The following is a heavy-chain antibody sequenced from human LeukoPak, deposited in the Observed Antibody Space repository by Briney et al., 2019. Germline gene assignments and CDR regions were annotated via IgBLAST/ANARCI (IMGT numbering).Heavy chain of an antibody. D-gene: IGHD6-19*01. Sequence: GASVKVSCKASGGTFSSYAISWVRQAPGQGLEWMGRIIPILGIANYAQKFQGRVTTTADKSTSTAYMELSSLRSEDTAVYYCARDISGWYGYWGQGTLVTVSS. CDR2: IIPILGIA. V-gene: IGHV1-69*04. J-gene: IGHJ4*02. CDR3: ARDISGWYGY. CDR1: GGTFSSYA.